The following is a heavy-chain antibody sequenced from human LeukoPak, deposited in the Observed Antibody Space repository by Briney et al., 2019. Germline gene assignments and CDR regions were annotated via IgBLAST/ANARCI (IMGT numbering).Heavy chain of an antibody. V-gene: IGHV3-48*03. D-gene: IGHD3-22*01. CDR1: GFTFSSYE. J-gene: IGHJ6*03. CDR3: ARASGSTYYYMDV. CDR2: ISSSGSTI. Sequence: PGGSLRLSCAASGFTFSSYEMNWVRQAPGKGLEWVSYISSSGSTIYYADSVKGRFTISRDNAKNSLYLQMNSLRAEDTAVYYCARASGSTYYYMDVWGKGTTVTVSS.